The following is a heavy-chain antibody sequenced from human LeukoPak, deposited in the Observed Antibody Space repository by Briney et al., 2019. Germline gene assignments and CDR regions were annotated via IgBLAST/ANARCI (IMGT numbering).Heavy chain of an antibody. CDR2: INPDGRDK. J-gene: IGHJ1*01. D-gene: IGHD2-21*02. CDR3: TSWGDTTAEYFQR. Sequence: GGSLRLSCVVSGFTFNKCWMNWVRQAPGKGLEWVAHINPDGRDKYYVDSVKGRFTISRDNAENSFYLQMNSLRVEDTAVYYCTSWGDTTAEYFQRWGQGTLVTVSS. CDR1: GFTFNKCW. V-gene: IGHV3-7*01.